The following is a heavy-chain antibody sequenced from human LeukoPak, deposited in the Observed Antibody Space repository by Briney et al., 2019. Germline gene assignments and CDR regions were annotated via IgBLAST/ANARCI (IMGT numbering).Heavy chain of an antibody. D-gene: IGHD2-2*01. CDR2: IRSDGSTK. V-gene: IGHV3-30*02. J-gene: IGHJ6*03. Sequence: GGSLRLSCAASGFTFSTYGMHWVRQAPGKGLEWVAFIRSDGSTKYFADSVKGRFTISRDNSKNTLYLQMNSLGAEDTAVYYWAKDPSYCSSTSCPDGDYYYYYMDVWGKGPTVTVPS. CDR3: AKDPSYCSSTSCPDGDYYYYYMDV. CDR1: GFTFSTYG.